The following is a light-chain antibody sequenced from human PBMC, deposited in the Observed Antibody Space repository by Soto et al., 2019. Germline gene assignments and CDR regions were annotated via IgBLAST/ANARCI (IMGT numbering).Light chain of an antibody. J-gene: IGLJ1*01. CDR3: SSKTSSTTPYV. CDR1: SSDVGGYNY. CDR2: EVS. Sequence: QAASVSGSPGQSITISCTGTSSDVGGYNYVSWYQQHPGKAPKLMIYEVSNRPSGVSNRFSGSKSGNTAPLTISGLQAEDEADYYCSSKTSSTTPYVFGTGTKLTVL. V-gene: IGLV2-14*01.